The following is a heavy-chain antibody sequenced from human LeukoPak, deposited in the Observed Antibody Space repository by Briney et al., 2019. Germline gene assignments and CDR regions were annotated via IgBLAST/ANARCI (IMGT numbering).Heavy chain of an antibody. CDR3: AATRGGSGSYFDAFDI. Sequence: SVKVSCKASGFTFTSSAMQWVRQARGQRLEWIGWIVVGSGNTNYAQKFQERVTITRDMSTSTAYMELSSLRSEDTAVYYCAATRGGSGSYFDAFDIWGQGTMVTVSS. D-gene: IGHD1-26*01. CDR1: GFTFTSSA. J-gene: IGHJ3*02. V-gene: IGHV1-58*02. CDR2: IVVGSGNT.